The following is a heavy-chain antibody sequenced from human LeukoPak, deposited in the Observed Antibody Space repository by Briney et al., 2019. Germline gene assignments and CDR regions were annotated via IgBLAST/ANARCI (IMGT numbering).Heavy chain of an antibody. D-gene: IGHD6-6*01. V-gene: IGHV4-4*07. CDR2: IYTSGST. CDR1: GGSISSYY. CDR3: ARGGSSSSGRYFDY. J-gene: IGHJ4*02. Sequence: SETLSLTCTVSGGSISSYYWSWIRQPAGKGLEWIGRIYTSGSTNYNPSLKSRVTMSVDTSKNQFSLKLSSVTAADTAVYYCARGGSSSSGRYFDYWGQGTLVTVSS.